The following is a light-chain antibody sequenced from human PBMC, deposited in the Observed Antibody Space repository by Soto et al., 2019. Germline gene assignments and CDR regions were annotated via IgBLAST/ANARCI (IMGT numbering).Light chain of an antibody. CDR3: AAWDDNLL. V-gene: IGLV2-11*01. J-gene: IGLJ2*01. Sequence: QSALTQPRSVSGSPGQSVTISCTGTSRDVGAYNYVSWYQQHPGKAPKLIIYDVSKWPSGVPDRFSGSKSGTSASLAIRGLQSEDEAYYYCAAWDDNLLFGGGTKLTVL. CDR1: SRDVGAYNY. CDR2: DVS.